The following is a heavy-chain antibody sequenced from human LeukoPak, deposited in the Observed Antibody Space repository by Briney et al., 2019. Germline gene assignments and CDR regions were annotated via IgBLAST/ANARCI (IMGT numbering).Heavy chain of an antibody. D-gene: IGHD3-16*02. CDR1: GGSFSGYY. CDR2: INHSGST. J-gene: IGHJ5*02. CDR3: ARLRNYDYVWGSYRSNWFDP. Sequence: SETLSLTFAVYGGSFSGYYWSWIRQPPGKGLEWIGEINHSGSTNYNPSLKSRVTISVDTSKNQFSLKLSFVTAADTAVYYCARLRNYDYVWGSYRSNWFDPWGQGTLVTVSS. V-gene: IGHV4-34*01.